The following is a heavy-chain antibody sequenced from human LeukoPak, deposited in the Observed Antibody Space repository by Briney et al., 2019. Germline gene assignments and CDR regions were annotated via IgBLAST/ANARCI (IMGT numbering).Heavy chain of an antibody. CDR3: ARETRITMVRGRTSPYYYYYMGV. J-gene: IGHJ6*03. CDR1: GGTFSSYA. D-gene: IGHD3-10*01. Sequence: SVKVSCKASGGTFSSYAISWVRQAPGQGLELMGGIIPIFGTANYAQKFQGRVTITTDESTSTAYMELSSLRSEDTAVYYCARETRITMVRGRTSPYYYYYMGVWGKGTTVTVSS. V-gene: IGHV1-69*05. CDR2: IIPIFGTA.